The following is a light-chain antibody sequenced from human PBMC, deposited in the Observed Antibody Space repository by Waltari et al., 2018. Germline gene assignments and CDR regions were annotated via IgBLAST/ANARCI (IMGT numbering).Light chain of an antibody. Sequence: QSALTQPPSASGSPGQSVTISCTGTSSDFGASNYVSWYQQYPDKAPKLMIYEVTKRPSGVPDRFSGSKSGNTASLTVSGLQAEDEADYYCISYAGNNKYVLGAGTKVTVL. CDR3: ISYAGNNKYV. V-gene: IGLV2-8*01. CDR2: EVT. J-gene: IGLJ1*01. CDR1: SSDFGASNY.